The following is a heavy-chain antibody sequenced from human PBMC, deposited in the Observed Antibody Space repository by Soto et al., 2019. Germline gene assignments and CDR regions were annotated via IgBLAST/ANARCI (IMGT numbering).Heavy chain of an antibody. CDR2: IYYSGST. CDR1: GGSISSGDYY. J-gene: IGHJ5*02. V-gene: IGHV4-30-4*01. CDR3: ARIVGANWFDP. D-gene: IGHD1-26*01. Sequence: TSETLSLTCTVSGGSISSGDYYWSWIRQPPGKGLEWIGYIYYSGSTYYNPSLKSRVTISVDTSKNQFSLKLSSVTAADTAVYYCARIVGANWFDPWGQGTLVTVSS.